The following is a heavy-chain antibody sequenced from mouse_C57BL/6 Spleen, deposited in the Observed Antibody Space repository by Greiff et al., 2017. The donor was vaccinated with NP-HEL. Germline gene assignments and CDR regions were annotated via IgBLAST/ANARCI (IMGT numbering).Heavy chain of an antibody. D-gene: IGHD4-1*01. CDR1: GFTFTDYY. V-gene: IGHV7-3*01. CDR3: ARTKLGRGELAY. CDR2: IRNKANGYTT. J-gene: IGHJ3*01. Sequence: EVQGVESGGGLVQPGGSLSLSCAASGFTFTDYYMSWVRQPPGKALEWLGFIRNKANGYTTEYSASVKGRFTISRDNSQSILYLQMNALRAEDSATYYCARTKLGRGELAYWGQGTLVTVSA.